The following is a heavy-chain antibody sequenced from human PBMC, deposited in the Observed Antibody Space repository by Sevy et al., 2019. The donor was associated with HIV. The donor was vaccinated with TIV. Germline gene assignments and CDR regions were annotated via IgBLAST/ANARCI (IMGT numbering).Heavy chain of an antibody. Sequence: GGSLRLSCAASGFTFSSYAMSWVRQAPGKGLEWVSAISGSGGSTYYADSVKGRLTISRDNSKNTLYLQMNSLRAEDTAVYYCAKSTRFLEWLLYQYFDYWGQGTLVTVSS. CDR2: ISGSGGST. V-gene: IGHV3-23*01. D-gene: IGHD3-3*01. CDR1: GFTFSSYA. CDR3: AKSTRFLEWLLYQYFDY. J-gene: IGHJ4*02.